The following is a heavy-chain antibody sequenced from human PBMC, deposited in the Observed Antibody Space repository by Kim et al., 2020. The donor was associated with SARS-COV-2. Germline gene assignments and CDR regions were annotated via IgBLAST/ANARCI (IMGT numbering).Heavy chain of an antibody. CDR2: IRSNAYGGTS. Sequence: GSLRLSCTASGFTFGDYAMSWVRQAPGKGLEWVGFIRSNAYGGTSEYAASVKGSFTISRDYSKSIAYLQMNSLKTEDTAVYYCTRDCSAGSCYPIYYY. V-gene: IGHV3-49*04. D-gene: IGHD2-15*01. CDR1: GFTFGDYA. CDR3: TRDCSAGSCYPIYYY. J-gene: IGHJ6*01.